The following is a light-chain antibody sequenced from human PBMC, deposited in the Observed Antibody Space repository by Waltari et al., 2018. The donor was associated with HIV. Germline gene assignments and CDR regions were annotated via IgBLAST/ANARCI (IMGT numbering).Light chain of an antibody. Sequence: DIVMTQSPDSLAVSLGERPTITCTSTQSVLYSSNNKNYLAWYQQKPGQPPKLLIYWASTRESGVPDRFSGSGSQTDFTLTISSLQAEDVAVYYCQQYYSTLRTFGQGTKVEIK. V-gene: IGKV4-1*01. CDR3: QQYYSTLRT. CDR2: WAS. J-gene: IGKJ1*01. CDR1: QSVLYSSNNKNY.